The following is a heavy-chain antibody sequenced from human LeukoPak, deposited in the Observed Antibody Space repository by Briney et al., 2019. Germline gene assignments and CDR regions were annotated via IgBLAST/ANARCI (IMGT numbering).Heavy chain of an antibody. D-gene: IGHD4-23*01. J-gene: IGHJ4*02. V-gene: IGHV3-21*01. CDR1: GFTFSSYS. CDR2: ISSSSSYI. CDR3: ARARQATVDFDY. Sequence: PGGSLRLSCAASGFTFSSYSMNWVRQALGKGLEWVSSISSSSSYIYYADSVKGRFTISRDNAKNSLYLQMNSLRAEDTAVYYCARARQATVDFDYWGQGTLVTVSS.